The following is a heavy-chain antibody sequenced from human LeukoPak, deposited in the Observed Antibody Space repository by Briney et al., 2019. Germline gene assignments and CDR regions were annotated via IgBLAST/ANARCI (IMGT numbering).Heavy chain of an antibody. V-gene: IGHV1-18*01. CDR2: ISAYNGNT. CDR1: GYTFTSYG. D-gene: IGHD3-10*01. J-gene: IGHJ5*02. CDR3: ARGLLWFGEPRNNWFDP. Sequence: ASVKVSCKASGYTFTSYGISWVRQAPGQGLEWMGWISAYNGNTNYAQKLQGRVTMTTDTSTGTAYMELRSLRSDDTAVCYCARGLLWFGEPRNNWFDPWGQGTLVTVSS.